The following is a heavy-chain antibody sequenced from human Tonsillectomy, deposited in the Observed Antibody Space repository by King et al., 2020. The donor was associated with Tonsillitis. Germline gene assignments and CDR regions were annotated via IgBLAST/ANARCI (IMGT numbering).Heavy chain of an antibody. V-gene: IGHV1-69*09. Sequence: QLVQSGAEVKKPGSSVKVSCKASGGTLNRIAITWVRQAPGQGLEWMGRIIPILAIASYPKKFQGRVTITADKSTSTAYMELSSLRSDDTAVYYCATEQYGGLVPFDPWGQGTLVTVSS. CDR2: IIPILAIA. CDR3: ATEQYGGLVPFDP. J-gene: IGHJ5*02. CDR1: GGTLNRIA. D-gene: IGHD4-23*01.